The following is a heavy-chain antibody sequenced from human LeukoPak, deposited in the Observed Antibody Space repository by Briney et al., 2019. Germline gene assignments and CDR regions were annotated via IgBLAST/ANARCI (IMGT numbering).Heavy chain of an antibody. Sequence: GGSLRLSCAASGFTFSAYWMHWVRHAPGKGLVWVSRLNTDGRDTRYADSVQGRFTISRDNAKNTLYLHMNNMRAEDTAVYYCARSEAVAWSFDLWGRGTLVTVSS. V-gene: IGHV3-74*01. J-gene: IGHJ2*01. CDR2: LNTDGRDT. D-gene: IGHD6-19*01. CDR3: ARSEAVAWSFDL. CDR1: GFTFSAYW.